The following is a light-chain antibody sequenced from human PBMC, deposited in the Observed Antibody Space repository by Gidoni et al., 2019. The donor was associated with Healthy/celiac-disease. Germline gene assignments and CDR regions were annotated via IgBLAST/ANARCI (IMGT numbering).Light chain of an antibody. Sequence: DIVLTPSPATLSLSPGESATLSCRASPSVSSYLAWYQQKPGQAPRLLIYVASNRATGIPARFSGSGSGTDFTLTISSLEPEDFAVYYCQQRSNWPPITFGQGTRLEIK. CDR3: QQRSNWPPIT. CDR1: PSVSSY. V-gene: IGKV3-11*01. CDR2: VAS. J-gene: IGKJ5*01.